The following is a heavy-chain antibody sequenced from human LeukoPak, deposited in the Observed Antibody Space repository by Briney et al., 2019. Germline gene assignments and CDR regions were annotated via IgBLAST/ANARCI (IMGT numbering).Heavy chain of an antibody. CDR3: ANAERGGATVSLDY. Sequence: GGSLRLSCAASGFTFSSYAMSWVRQAPGKGLEWVSGISGSDISTYYADSVKGRFTISRDNSKNMLYLQMNSLRAEDTAVYYCANAERGGATVSLDYWGQGTLVTVSS. V-gene: IGHV3-23*01. J-gene: IGHJ4*02. D-gene: IGHD4-11*01. CDR1: GFTFSSYA. CDR2: ISGSDIST.